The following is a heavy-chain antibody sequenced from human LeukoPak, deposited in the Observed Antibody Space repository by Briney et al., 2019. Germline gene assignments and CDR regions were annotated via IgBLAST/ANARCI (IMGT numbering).Heavy chain of an antibody. D-gene: IGHD3-10*01. CDR2: ISGSGAYT. CDR1: GFTFSSYA. CDR3: AKYFASGSYYKLPH. J-gene: IGHJ1*01. Sequence: GGSLRLSCAASGFTFSSYAMSWVGQAPGKGLEWVSTISGSGAYTYYADSVKGRFTISRVNSKNTLYLQMNSLRAEDTPVYYCAKYFASGSYYKLPHWGQGTLVTVSS. V-gene: IGHV3-23*01.